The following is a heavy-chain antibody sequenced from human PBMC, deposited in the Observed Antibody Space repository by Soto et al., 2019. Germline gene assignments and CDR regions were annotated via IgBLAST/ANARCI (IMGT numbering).Heavy chain of an antibody. CDR1: GGSFSGYY. V-gene: IGHV4-34*01. Sequence: SETLSLTCAVYGGSFSGYYWSWIRQPPGKGLEWIGEINHSGSTNYNPSLKSRVTISVDTSKNQFSLKLSSVTAADTAVYYCARGNIGYCSGGSCPRNFDYWGQGTLVTVS. J-gene: IGHJ4*02. CDR2: INHSGST. CDR3: ARGNIGYCSGGSCPRNFDY. D-gene: IGHD2-15*01.